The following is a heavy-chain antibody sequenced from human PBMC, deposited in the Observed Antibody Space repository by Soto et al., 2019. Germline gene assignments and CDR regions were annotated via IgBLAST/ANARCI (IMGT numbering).Heavy chain of an antibody. CDR2: ISGYNGDT. V-gene: IGHV1-18*01. Sequence: QVQLVQSGAEVKKPGASVKVSCKASGYTFTSYGINWVRQAPGQGLEWMGWISGYNGDTTYAHNLQGRVTMTTDTSMRTAYMELRSLRSDDTAVYYCAREDRYYFYMDVWGKGTTVTVSS. CDR1: GYTFTSYG. J-gene: IGHJ6*03. CDR3: AREDRYYFYMDV.